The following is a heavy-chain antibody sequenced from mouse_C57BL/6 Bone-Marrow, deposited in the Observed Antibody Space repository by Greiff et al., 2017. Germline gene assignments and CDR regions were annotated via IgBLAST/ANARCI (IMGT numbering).Heavy chain of an antibody. J-gene: IGHJ1*03. CDR1: GYTFTSYG. V-gene: IGHV1-81*01. D-gene: IGHD1-1*01. Sequence: QVQLQQSGAELARPGASVKLSCKASGYTFTSYGISWVKQRTGQGLEWIGEIYPRSGNTYYNEKFKGKATLTADKSSSTAYMELRSLTSEDSAVYFCPLLRYPWYFGVWGTGTTVTVSS. CDR2: IYPRSGNT. CDR3: PLLRYPWYFGV.